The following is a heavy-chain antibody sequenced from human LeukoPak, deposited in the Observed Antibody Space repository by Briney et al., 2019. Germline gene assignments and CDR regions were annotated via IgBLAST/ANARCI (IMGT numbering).Heavy chain of an antibody. CDR2: INHSGST. CDR1: GGSFSGYY. CDR3: ARHLRVARWYYFDY. Sequence: PSETLSLTCAVYGGSFSGYYWSWIRQPPGKGLEWIGEINHSGSTNYNPSLKSRVTISVDTSKNQFSLKLSSVTAADTAVYYCARHLRVARWYYFDYWGQGTLVTVSS. D-gene: IGHD6-13*01. V-gene: IGHV4-34*01. J-gene: IGHJ4*02.